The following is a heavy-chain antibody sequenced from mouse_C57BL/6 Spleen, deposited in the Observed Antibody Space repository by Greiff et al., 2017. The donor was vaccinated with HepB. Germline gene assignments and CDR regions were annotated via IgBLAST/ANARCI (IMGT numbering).Heavy chain of an antibody. V-gene: IGHV1-69*01. Sequence: QVQLQQPGAELVMPGASVKLSCKASGYTFTSYWMHWVKQRPGQGLEWIGEIDPSDSYTNYNQKFKGKSTLTVDKSSSTAYMQLSSLKSEDSAVYYCSRSYYGSSYGYLDVWGTGTTVTVSS. CDR1: GYTFTSYW. J-gene: IGHJ1*03. D-gene: IGHD1-1*01. CDR3: SRSYYGSSYGYLDV. CDR2: IDPSDSYT.